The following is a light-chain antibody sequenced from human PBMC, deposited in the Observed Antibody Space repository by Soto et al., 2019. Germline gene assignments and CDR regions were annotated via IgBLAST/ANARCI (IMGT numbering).Light chain of an antibody. V-gene: IGLV7-46*01. Sequence: QAVGTQEPSLTVSPGGTVTLTCGSSTGAVTSGHYPYWFQQKPGQAPRTLIYDTSNKHSWTPARFSGSLLGGKAALTLSGAQPEDEAEYYCLLSYSGARPWVFGGGTKLTVL. J-gene: IGLJ3*02. CDR2: DTS. CDR1: TGAVTSGHY. CDR3: LLSYSGARPWV.